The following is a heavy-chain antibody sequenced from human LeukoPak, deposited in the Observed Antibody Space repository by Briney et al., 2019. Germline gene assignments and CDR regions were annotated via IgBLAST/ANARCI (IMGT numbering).Heavy chain of an antibody. CDR1: GGTFSSYA. CDR2: INPNSGVT. D-gene: IGHD3-16*01. J-gene: IGHJ4*02. V-gene: IGHV1-2*02. Sequence: ASVKVSCKASGGTFSSYAISWVRQAPGQGLEWMGWINPNSGVTNYAQKFQGRVTMTRDTSISAAYMELSSLRSDDTAVYYCARGGGGLAYWGQGTLVTVSS. CDR3: ARGGGGLAY.